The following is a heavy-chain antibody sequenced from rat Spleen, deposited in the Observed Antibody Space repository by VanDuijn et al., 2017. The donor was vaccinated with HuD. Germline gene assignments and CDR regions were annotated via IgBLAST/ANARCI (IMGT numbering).Heavy chain of an antibody. J-gene: IGHJ2*01. D-gene: IGHD1-6*01. Sequence: EVQLVESGGGLVQPGRSLKLSCVASGFTFNNYWMTWIRQAPGKGLEWVASITNTGGSTYYPDSVKGRFTISRDNAKSTLYLQMNSLRSEDTATYYCARKGILRPGGDYFDYWGQGVMVTVSS. CDR2: ITNTGGST. CDR1: GFTFNNYW. CDR3: ARKGILRPGGDYFDY. V-gene: IGHV5-31*01.